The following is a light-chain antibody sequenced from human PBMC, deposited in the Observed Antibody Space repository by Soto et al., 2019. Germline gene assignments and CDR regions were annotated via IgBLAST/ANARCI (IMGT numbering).Light chain of an antibody. CDR3: QQRSNWPPT. Sequence: EIVLTQSPATLSLSPGERATLSCRASQSVSSYLAWYQQKPGQAPRLLIYDASNRATGIPARFSGSGSGTDFALTISTLEPEDFAFYYFQQRSNWPPTFGGGTKVDIK. V-gene: IGKV3-11*01. CDR2: DAS. J-gene: IGKJ4*01. CDR1: QSVSSY.